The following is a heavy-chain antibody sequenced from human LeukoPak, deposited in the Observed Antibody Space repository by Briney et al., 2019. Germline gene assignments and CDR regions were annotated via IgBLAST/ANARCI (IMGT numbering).Heavy chain of an antibody. V-gene: IGHV4-34*01. J-gene: IGHJ6*02. Sequence: PSETLSLTCAVYGGSFSGYYWSWIRQPPGKGLEWIGEINHSGSTNYNPSLKSRVTISVDTSKNQFSLKLSSVTAADTAMYYCASGDSYYYGMDVWGQGTTVTVSS. CDR3: ASGDSYYYGMDV. CDR1: GGSFSGYY. CDR2: INHSGST.